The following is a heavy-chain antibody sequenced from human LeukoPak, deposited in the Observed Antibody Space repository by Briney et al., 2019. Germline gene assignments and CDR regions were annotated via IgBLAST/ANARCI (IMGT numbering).Heavy chain of an antibody. Sequence: GGSLRLSCAASGFTFSSYGMHWVRQAPGKGLEWVAVISYDGSNKYYADSVKGRFTISRDNSKNTPYLQMNSLRAEDTAVYYCARTNSSGFAHFDYWGQGTLVTVSS. J-gene: IGHJ4*02. CDR3: ARTNSSGFAHFDY. D-gene: IGHD6-19*01. CDR2: ISYDGSNK. V-gene: IGHV3-30*03. CDR1: GFTFSSYG.